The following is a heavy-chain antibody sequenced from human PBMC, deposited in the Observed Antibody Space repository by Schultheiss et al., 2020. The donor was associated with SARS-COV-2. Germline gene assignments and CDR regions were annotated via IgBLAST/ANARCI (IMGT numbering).Heavy chain of an antibody. D-gene: IGHD6-13*01. CDR1: GYTFTGYY. CDR2: ISTYNGNT. V-gene: IGHV1-18*04. CDR3: ARDSSSWYETAWFDP. Sequence: ASVKVSCKASGYTFTGYYMHWVRQAPGQGLEWMGWISTYNGNTNYAQKLQGRVTMTTDTSTSTAYMELRSLRSDDTAVYYCARDSSSWYETAWFDPWGQGTLVTVSS. J-gene: IGHJ5*02.